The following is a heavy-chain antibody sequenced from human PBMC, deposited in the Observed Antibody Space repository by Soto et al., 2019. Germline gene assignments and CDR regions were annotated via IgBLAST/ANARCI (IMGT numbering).Heavy chain of an antibody. V-gene: IGHV3-11*06. CDR3: ARDIYDSSGPDY. J-gene: IGHJ4*02. CDR1: GFTFSDYY. D-gene: IGHD3-22*01. Sequence: PGGSLRLSCAASGFTFSDYYMSWIRQAPGKGLEWVSYISSSSSYTNYADSVKGRFTISRDNAKNSLYLQMNSLRAEDTAVYYCARDIYDSSGPDYWGQGTLVTVSS. CDR2: ISSSSSYT.